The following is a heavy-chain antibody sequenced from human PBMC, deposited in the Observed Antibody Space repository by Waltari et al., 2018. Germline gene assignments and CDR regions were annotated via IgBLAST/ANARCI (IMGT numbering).Heavy chain of an antibody. CDR1: GFIFSNYE. Sequence: EVQLVESGGGLVQPGGSLRLSCAASGFIFSNYEMNWVRQTPGKGLEWVSYVSVSGKTMYNVDSVKGRFTISRDNSKNTLYLQMNSLRAEDTAVYYCAEFGPYGAVGVPATVYWGQGTLVTVSS. CDR3: AEFGPYGAVGVPATVY. CDR2: VSVSGKTM. J-gene: IGHJ4*02. V-gene: IGHV3-48*03. D-gene: IGHD6-19*01.